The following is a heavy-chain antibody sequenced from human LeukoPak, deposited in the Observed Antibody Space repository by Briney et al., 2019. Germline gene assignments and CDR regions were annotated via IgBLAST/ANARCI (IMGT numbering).Heavy chain of an antibody. D-gene: IGHD5-18*01. CDR3: AKGFKSYGSYYYYGMDV. CDR1: GFTFSSYG. J-gene: IGHJ6*02. V-gene: IGHV3-30*18. CDR2: ISYDGSNK. Sequence: GRSLRLSCAASGFTFSSYGMHWVRQAPGKGLEWVAVISYDGSNKYYADSVKGRFTISRDNSKNTLYLQMNSLRAEDTAVYYCAKGFKSYGSYYYYGMDVWGQGTTVTVSS.